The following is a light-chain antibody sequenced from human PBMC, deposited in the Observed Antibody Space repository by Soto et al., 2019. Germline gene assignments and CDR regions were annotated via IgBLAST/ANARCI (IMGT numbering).Light chain of an antibody. J-gene: IGKJ1*01. CDR3: QQYNSYFMWT. CDR2: GAS. CDR1: QSVGSNY. Sequence: EIVLTQSPGTLSLSPGERATLSCRASQSVGSNYLAWYQQKPGQAPRILIFGASGRATGIPDRFSGSGSGTDFTLTISSLQPDDFATYYCQQYNSYFMWTFGQGTKVDIK. V-gene: IGKV3-20*01.